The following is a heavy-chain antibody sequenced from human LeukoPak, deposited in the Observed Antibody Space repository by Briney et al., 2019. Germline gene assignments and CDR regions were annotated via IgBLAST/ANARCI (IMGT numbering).Heavy chain of an antibody. CDR3: AREAIDIVVVVAAHDAFDI. V-gene: IGHV3-21*01. CDR2: ISSSSYI. J-gene: IGHJ3*02. CDR1: GFTFSSYS. Sequence: GGSLRLPCAASGFTFSSYSMNWVRQAPGKGLEWVSSISSSSYIYYADSVKGRFTISRDNAKNSLYLQMNSLRAEDTAVYYCAREAIDIVVVVAAHDAFDIWGQGTMVTVSS. D-gene: IGHD2-15*01.